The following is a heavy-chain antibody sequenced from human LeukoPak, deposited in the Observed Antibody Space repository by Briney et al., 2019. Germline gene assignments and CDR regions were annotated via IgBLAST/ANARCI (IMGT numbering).Heavy chain of an antibody. Sequence: GASVKLSCKASGCTFSSYAISWVRQAPGPGLEWRGRIILILGIANYAQKFQGRVTITADKSTSTAYMELSSLRSEDTAVYYCARGSSSWEGDFDYWGQGTLVTVSS. J-gene: IGHJ4*02. CDR2: IILILGIA. V-gene: IGHV1-69*04. CDR1: GCTFSSYA. D-gene: IGHD6-13*01. CDR3: ARGSSSWEGDFDY.